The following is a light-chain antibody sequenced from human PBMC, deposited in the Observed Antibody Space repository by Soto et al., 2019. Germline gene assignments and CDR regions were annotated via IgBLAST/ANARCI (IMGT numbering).Light chain of an antibody. CDR3: QQRHNWPIT. CDR2: GAS. V-gene: IGKV3D-20*02. J-gene: IGKJ5*01. Sequence: EIVMTQSPATLAVSPGERVALSCRASQTISSSHLAWYQQQPGQAPRLLIYGASSRATGIPARFSGSGSGTDFTLTISGLEPADLGVYYCQQRHNWPITFGQGTRLEI. CDR1: QTISSSH.